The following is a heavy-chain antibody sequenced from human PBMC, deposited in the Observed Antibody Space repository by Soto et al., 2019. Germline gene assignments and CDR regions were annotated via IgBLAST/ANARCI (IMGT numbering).Heavy chain of an antibody. V-gene: IGHV1-46*03. J-gene: IGHJ4*02. CDR3: ARVYCSGGGCSSIDY. D-gene: IGHD2-15*01. Sequence: QVQLVQSGAEVKKPGASVKVSCKASGYTFTSYYMHWVRQAPGQGLEWMGIINPSGSTTYAQQFQDRVTMPRDTATSTVYTALSSLRSEDTAVYYCARVYCSGGGCSSIDYWGQGTLVTVSS. CDR2: INPSGST. CDR1: GYTFTSYY.